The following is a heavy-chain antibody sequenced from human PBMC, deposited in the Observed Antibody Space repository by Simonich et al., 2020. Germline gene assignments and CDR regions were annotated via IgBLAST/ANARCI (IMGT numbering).Heavy chain of an antibody. Sequence: ESGPGLVKPSETLSLTCTVSGGSISSYYWSWIRPPPGKGLEWIGYIYYSGSTNYNPSLKSRVTISVDTSNNQFSLKLSSVTAADTAVYYCARRTTGITIFGVVTNYWYFDLWGRGTLVTVSS. V-gene: IGHV4-59*12. CDR3: ARRTTGITIFGVVTNYWYFDL. CDR1: GGSISSYY. CDR2: IYYSGST. J-gene: IGHJ2*01. D-gene: IGHD3-3*01.